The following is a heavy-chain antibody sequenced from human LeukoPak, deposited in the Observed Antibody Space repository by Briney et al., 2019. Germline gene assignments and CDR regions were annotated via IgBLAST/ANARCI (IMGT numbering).Heavy chain of an antibody. V-gene: IGHV4-59*01. CDR1: GGSISSYY. CDR2: IYSSGNT. J-gene: IGHJ4*02. Sequence: SETLSLTCTVSGGSISSYYWKWIRQPPGKGLEWIGYIYSSGNTDYNPSLKSRVTISVDTSKSQFSLKLSAVTAADTAIYYCARDPSTFYFDYWGQGAPVTVSS. CDR3: ARDPSTFYFDY.